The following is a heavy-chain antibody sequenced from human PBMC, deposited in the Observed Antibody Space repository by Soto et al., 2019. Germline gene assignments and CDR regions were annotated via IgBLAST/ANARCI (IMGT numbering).Heavy chain of an antibody. CDR3: ARIDRYDSSFPDY. J-gene: IGHJ4*02. CDR1: GFTFSDYY. Sequence: QVQLVESGGGLVKPGGSLRLSCAASGFTFSDYYMSWIRQAPGKGLEWVSYLSSSSSYTNYADSVKGRFTISRDNAKNSLYLQMNSLRAEDTAVYYCARIDRYDSSFPDYWGQGTLVTVSS. CDR2: LSSSSSYT. D-gene: IGHD3-22*01. V-gene: IGHV3-11*06.